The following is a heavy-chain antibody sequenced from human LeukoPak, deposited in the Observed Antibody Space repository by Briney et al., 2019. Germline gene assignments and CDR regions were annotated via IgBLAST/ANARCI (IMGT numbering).Heavy chain of an antibody. Sequence: GGSLRLSCVVSGFTFSSYPMSWVRQAPGKGLEWVSVISESGDITHYADSVKGRFTISRDNAENTLYLQMNSLRPEGTALYYCARSQSGVFDVWGQGTMVIVSS. V-gene: IGHV3-23*01. CDR2: ISESGDIT. CDR1: GFTFSSYP. J-gene: IGHJ3*01. D-gene: IGHD2-15*01. CDR3: ARSQSGVFDV.